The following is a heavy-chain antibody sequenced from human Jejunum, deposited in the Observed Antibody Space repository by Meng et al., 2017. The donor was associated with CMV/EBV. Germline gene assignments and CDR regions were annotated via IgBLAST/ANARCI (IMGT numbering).Heavy chain of an antibody. CDR2: IYWDDDT. Sequence: QITLKESAPTLVKPTQTLTLTCTFSGFSVTTSGVAVGWIRQPSGKALEWLALIYWDDDTRYSPSLKSRLTITKDSSKSQVVLTMTNMGPVDTATYYCAHRPSGYGGDFWFHWGQGTLVTVSS. CDR3: AHRPSGYGGDFWFH. V-gene: IGHV2-5*02. CDR1: GFSVTTSGVA. D-gene: IGHD2-21*01. J-gene: IGHJ4*02.